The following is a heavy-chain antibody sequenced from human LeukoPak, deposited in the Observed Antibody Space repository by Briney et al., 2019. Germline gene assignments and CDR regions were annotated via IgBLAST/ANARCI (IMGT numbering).Heavy chain of an antibody. D-gene: IGHD3-22*01. Sequence: TGGSLRLSCAASGFTFSSYWMHWVRQAPGKGLEWIGEINHSGSTNYNPSLKSRVTISVDTSKNQFSLKLSSVTAADTAVYYCARTYYYDSSGYLDAFDIWGQGTMVTVSS. V-gene: IGHV4-34*01. CDR1: GFTFSSYW. CDR3: ARTYYYDSSGYLDAFDI. CDR2: INHSGST. J-gene: IGHJ3*02.